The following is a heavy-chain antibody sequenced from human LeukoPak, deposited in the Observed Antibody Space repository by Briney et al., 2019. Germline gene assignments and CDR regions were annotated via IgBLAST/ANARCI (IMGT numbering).Heavy chain of an antibody. J-gene: IGHJ4*02. D-gene: IGHD3-3*01. V-gene: IGHV3-11*01. CDR2: ISSSGSTI. Sequence: GGSLRLSCAASAITFSDYYMTWIRQAPGKGLEWVSYISSSGSTIYYADSVKGRFTISRDNSKTTLFLQMNSLRAEDTALYYCARRQDFWSAYYHPDFDYWGQGTLVTVSS. CDR3: ARRQDFWSAYYHPDFDY. CDR1: AITFSDYY.